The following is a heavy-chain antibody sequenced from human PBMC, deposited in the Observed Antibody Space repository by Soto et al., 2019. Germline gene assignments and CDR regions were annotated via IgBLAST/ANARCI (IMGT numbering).Heavy chain of an antibody. J-gene: IGHJ6*03. Sequence: GGSLRLSCAASGFTFSTYATTWVRQAPGKGLEWVSTISGSGGRTFSDSVKGRFTNSRDNFKSTLYLQMDGLRAEDTAVYYCAKDGSGYVYYYYYMDVWGKGTTVTVSS. V-gene: IGHV3-23*01. CDR3: AKDGSGYVYYYYYMDV. CDR1: GFTFSTYA. D-gene: IGHD5-12*01. CDR2: ISGSGGRT.